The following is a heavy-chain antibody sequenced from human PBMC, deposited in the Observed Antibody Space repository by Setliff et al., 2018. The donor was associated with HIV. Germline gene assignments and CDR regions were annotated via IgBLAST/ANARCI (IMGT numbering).Heavy chain of an antibody. CDR2: VNHRGST. V-gene: IGHV4-34*01. CDR3: ARGRQLYYYYMDV. CDR1: GGSFSGHY. J-gene: IGHJ6*03. Sequence: PSETLSLTCAVYGGSFSGHYWSWIRQPPGKGMEWIGEVNHRGSTNYNPSLKSRVTISVDRSKNQFSLKVSSVTAADTAVYYCARGRQLYYYYMDVWGKGTTVTVSS. D-gene: IGHD6-13*01.